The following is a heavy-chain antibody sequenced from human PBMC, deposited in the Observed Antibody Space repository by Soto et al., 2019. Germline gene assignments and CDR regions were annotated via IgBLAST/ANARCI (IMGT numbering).Heavy chain of an antibody. CDR3: ARESSYYYDSSGYLPSPPYFDY. Sequence: QSQTLSLTCAISGDSVSSNSAAWNWIRQSPSRGLEWLGRTYYRSKWYNDYAVSVKSRITINPDTSKNQFSLQLNSVTPEDTAVYYCARESSYYYDSSGYLPSPPYFDYWGQGTLVTVSS. D-gene: IGHD3-22*01. CDR2: TYYRSKWYN. CDR1: GDSVSSNSAA. V-gene: IGHV6-1*01. J-gene: IGHJ4*02.